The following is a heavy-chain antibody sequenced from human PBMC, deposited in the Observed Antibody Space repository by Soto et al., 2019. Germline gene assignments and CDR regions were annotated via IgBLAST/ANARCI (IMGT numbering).Heavy chain of an antibody. D-gene: IGHD2-15*01. CDR2: INHSGST. J-gene: IGHJ6*03. V-gene: IGHV4-34*01. Sequence: SETLSLTCAVYGGSFSGYYWSWIRQPPGKGLEWIGEINHSGSTNYNPSLKSRVTISVDTSKNQFSLKLSSVTAADTAVYYCATSGGSCYEDGCYCYYMDVWGKGTTVTVSS. CDR1: GGSFSGYY. CDR3: ATSGGSCYEDGCYCYYMDV.